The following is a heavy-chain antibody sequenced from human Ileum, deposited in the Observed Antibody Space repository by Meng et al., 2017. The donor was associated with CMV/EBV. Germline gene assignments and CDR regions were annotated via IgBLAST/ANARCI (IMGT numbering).Heavy chain of an antibody. CDR2: IHTSGTT. V-gene: IGHV4-4*07. D-gene: IGHD2-2*01. CDR1: DGSISSYY. CDR3: AREKSSCTSSTCYGVDS. J-gene: IGHJ4*02. Sequence: VQSQGPGPGLGKPSETLSLTCTVSDGSISSYYWSWIRQSAGKGLEWIGRIHTSGTTNYNPSLKSRVTLSLDTSKDQFSLKLTSVTAADTAVYYCAREKSSCTSSTCYGVDSWGQGTLVTVSS.